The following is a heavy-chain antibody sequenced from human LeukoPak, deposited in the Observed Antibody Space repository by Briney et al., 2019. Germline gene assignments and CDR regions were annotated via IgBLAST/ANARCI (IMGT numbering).Heavy chain of an antibody. J-gene: IGHJ5*02. CDR1: GGSFIGYD. D-gene: IGHD2-15*01. CDR2: INGSSSDT. V-gene: IGHV3-11*03. Sequence: LSLTCAVYGGSFIGYDWTWIRQPPGRGLEWISYINGSSSDTKYADSVKGRFTISRDNAKNSVYLLMNSLRAEDTAVYYCARRGTTYCTVDSCHPNWFDPWGQGTLVTVSS. CDR3: ARRGTTYCTVDSCHPNWFDP.